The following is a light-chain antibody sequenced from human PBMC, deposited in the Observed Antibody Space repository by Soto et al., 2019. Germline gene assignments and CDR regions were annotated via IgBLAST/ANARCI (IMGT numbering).Light chain of an antibody. CDR2: WAS. V-gene: IGKV4-1*01. CDR3: QQYYGTPFT. Sequence: DIVMTQSPDSLAVSLGERATINCKSSQSILYSSNNKNYLAWFQQKPGQPPKLLIYWASTRESGVPDRFSGSGSVTDFTLTISSLQAEDVAVYYCQQYYGTPFTFGPGTKVDI. CDR1: QSILYSSNNKNY. J-gene: IGKJ3*01.